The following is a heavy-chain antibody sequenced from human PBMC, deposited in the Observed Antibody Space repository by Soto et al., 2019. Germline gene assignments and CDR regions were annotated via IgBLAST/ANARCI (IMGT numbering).Heavy chain of an antibody. J-gene: IGHJ6*02. CDR1: VVSIPSRGYY. Sequence: TDTLSLTGTVSVVSIPSRGYYYGWIRQPPGKGLEWIGNIYYSGSTYYNPSLKSRVTISVDTSKNQFSLKLTSVTAADTAVYCCARRMRNYYGMDVWGQGTTVS. CDR2: IYYSGST. CDR3: ARRMRNYYGMDV. V-gene: IGHV4-39*01.